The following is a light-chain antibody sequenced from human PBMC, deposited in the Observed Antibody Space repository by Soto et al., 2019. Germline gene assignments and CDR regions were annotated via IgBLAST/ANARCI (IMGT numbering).Light chain of an antibody. V-gene: IGLV2-23*01. CDR1: STDFENYNL. CDR2: EGT. J-gene: IGLJ2*01. Sequence: QSALTQPASVSGSPGQSITISCTRSSTDFENYNLVSWYQHCPDKAPKLIIYEGTKRPSEISDRFSGSESDTTASLIISGIQAGGRADYYFSSKGGRRPPVVFGGGNKLTVL. CDR3: SSKGGRRPPVV.